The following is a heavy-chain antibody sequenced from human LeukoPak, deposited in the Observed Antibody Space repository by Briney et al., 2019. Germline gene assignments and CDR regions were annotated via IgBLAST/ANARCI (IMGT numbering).Heavy chain of an antibody. Sequence: GRSLRLSCVASGFTFSSYGMHWVRQAPGKGLEWVSAISGSGGSTYYADSVKGRFTISRDNSMDTLYLQMNSLRAEDTAVYYCAKNIAADYWGQGTLVTVSS. CDR3: AKNIAADY. V-gene: IGHV3-23*01. CDR1: GFTFSSYG. J-gene: IGHJ4*02. CDR2: ISGSGGST. D-gene: IGHD6-13*01.